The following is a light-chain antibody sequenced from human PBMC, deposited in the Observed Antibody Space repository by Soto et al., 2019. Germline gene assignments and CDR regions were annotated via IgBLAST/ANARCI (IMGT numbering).Light chain of an antibody. J-gene: IGKJ5*01. CDR3: MQALQSLT. Sequence: EIVMTQSPLTLPFTPLEPSSVSCVCILILLYNNTYNYLDWYVQKPGQSPQLLIYFGSNRAPGVPDRFSGSGSGTDFTLKINRVEAEDVGTYYCMQALQSLTFGQGTRLEIK. CDR2: FGS. V-gene: IGKV2-28*01. CDR1: LILLYNNTYNY.